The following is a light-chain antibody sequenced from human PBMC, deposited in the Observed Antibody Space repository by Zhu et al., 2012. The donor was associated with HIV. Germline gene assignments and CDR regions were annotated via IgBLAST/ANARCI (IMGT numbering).Light chain of an antibody. Sequence: EIVLTQSPVTLSLSPGERATLSCRASQGISLYLAWYQQKPGQVPRLLIYDTSNRATGVPARFSGSGSGTDFTLTISSLEPEDFAVYYCQQRLSWPLTFGEGPKWRS. V-gene: IGKV3-11*01. CDR1: QGISLY. J-gene: IGKJ4*01. CDR3: QQRLSWPLT. CDR2: DTS.